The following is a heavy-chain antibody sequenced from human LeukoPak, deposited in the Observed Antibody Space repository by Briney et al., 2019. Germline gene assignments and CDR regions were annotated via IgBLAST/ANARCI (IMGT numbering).Heavy chain of an antibody. Sequence: GRSLRLSCAASGFAFSSFGMHWVRQAPGKGLEWVAVIWYDGTNKYYADSVKGRFTISRDNSKNTLYLQMNSLRAKDTAVYYCARATVTRWFDPWGQGTLVTVSS. CDR1: GFAFSSFG. D-gene: IGHD4-17*01. CDR2: IWYDGTNK. J-gene: IGHJ5*02. CDR3: ARATVTRWFDP. V-gene: IGHV3-33*01.